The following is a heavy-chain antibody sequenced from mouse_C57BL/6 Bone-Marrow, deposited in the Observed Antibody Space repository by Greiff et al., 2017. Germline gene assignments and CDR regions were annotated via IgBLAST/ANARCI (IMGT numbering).Heavy chain of an antibody. CDR2: LDPSDSYT. CDR3: AKGGWDSGYFDV. CDR1: GYTFTSYW. Sequence: QVQLQQPGAELVMPGASVKLSCKASGYTFTSYWMPWVKQRPGQGLEWIGELDPSDSYTNYNQKFKGKSTLTVDKSSSAAYMQLSSLTSEDSAVYYCAKGGWDSGYFDVWGTGTTVTVSS. J-gene: IGHJ1*03. D-gene: IGHD3-3*01. V-gene: IGHV1-69*01.